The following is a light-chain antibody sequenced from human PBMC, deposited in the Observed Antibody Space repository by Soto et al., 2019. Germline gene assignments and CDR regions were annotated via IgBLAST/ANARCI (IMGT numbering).Light chain of an antibody. CDR1: SSDVGGYDY. V-gene: IGLV2-14*01. CDR2: EVN. J-gene: IGLJ1*01. Sequence: QSVLTQPASVSGSPGQSITISCTGTSSDVGGYDYVSWYQLHPGKAPKLMVFEVNNRPSGVSYRFSGSKSGNTASLTISGLQAEDEADYFGRSYSISTAYLFGTGTKLTVL. CDR3: RSYSISTAYL.